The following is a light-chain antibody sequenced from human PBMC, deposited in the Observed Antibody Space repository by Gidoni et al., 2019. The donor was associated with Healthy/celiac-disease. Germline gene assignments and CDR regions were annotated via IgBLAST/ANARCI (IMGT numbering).Light chain of an antibody. CDR2: VGT. J-gene: IGKJ2*01. CDR3: MRALQTPRYT. CDR1: QSLLHSNGYNY. V-gene: IGKV2-28*01. Sequence: GMPQSPLPLPVTPGEPAPISCRSSQSLLHSNGYNYLDWYLQTPGQSPQLLIYVGTNRASGVPDRFSGSGSSTDFTLKISRVEAEDVGVYCCMRALQTPRYTFGQGTKLEIK.